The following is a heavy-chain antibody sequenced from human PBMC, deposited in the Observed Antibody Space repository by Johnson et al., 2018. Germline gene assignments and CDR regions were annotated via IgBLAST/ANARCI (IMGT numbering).Heavy chain of an antibody. V-gene: IGHV3-48*01. J-gene: IGHJ3*02. Sequence: VQLVESGGGLVQPGGSLRLSCAASGFTFSTYSMNWVRQAPGKGLEWLSYISSDSSTIYYADSVKGRFPISRDNAKNSVYLQMNSLRAEDTAVYFCARYQYCRGGRCSSEPFDTWGQGTMVTVSS. CDR1: GFTFSTYS. CDR2: ISSDSSTI. D-gene: IGHD2-15*01. CDR3: ARYQYCRGGRCSSEPFDT.